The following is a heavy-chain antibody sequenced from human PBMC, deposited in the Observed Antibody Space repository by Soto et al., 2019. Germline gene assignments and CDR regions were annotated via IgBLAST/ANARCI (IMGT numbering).Heavy chain of an antibody. J-gene: IGHJ4*02. CDR2: ISGSGGST. D-gene: IGHD1-7*01. CDR1: GFTFSSYA. Sequence: PGGSLRLSCAASGFTFSSYAMSWVRQAPGKGLEWVSAISGSGGSTYYADSVKGRFTISRDNSKNTLYLQMNSLRAEDTAVYYCAKDKPGSSWWLQTTPFDYWGQGTRVTVSS. V-gene: IGHV3-23*01. CDR3: AKDKPGSSWWLQTTPFDY.